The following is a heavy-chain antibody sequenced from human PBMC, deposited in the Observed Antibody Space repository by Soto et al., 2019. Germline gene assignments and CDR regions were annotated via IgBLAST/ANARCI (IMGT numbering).Heavy chain of an antibody. D-gene: IGHD2-2*01. CDR1: GYTFTSYD. V-gene: IGHV1-8*01. J-gene: IGHJ4*02. CDR3: ARIRRYCSSTSCLYYFDY. CDR2: MNPNSGNT. Sequence: ASVKVSCKASGYTFTSYDINWVRQATGQGLEWMGWMNPNSGNTGYAQKFQGRVTMTRNTSISTAYMELSSLRSEDTAVYYCARIRRYCSSTSCLYYFDYWGQGTLVTVSS.